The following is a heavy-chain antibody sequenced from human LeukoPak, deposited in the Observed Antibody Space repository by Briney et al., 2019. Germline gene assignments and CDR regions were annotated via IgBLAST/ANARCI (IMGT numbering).Heavy chain of an antibody. CDR3: ASPPTRECSSISCPLSY. V-gene: IGHV5-51*03. CDR2: IYPGDSDT. CDR1: GYSFTTYW. Sequence: PGESLTISCKGSGYSFTTYWIAWVRQMPGEGLEWMGIIYPGDSDTIYSPSFQGQVTISVDKSVSAAYLQWSSLKASDTAMYYCASPPTRECSSISCPLSYWGQGTLVTVSS. D-gene: IGHD2-2*01. J-gene: IGHJ4*02.